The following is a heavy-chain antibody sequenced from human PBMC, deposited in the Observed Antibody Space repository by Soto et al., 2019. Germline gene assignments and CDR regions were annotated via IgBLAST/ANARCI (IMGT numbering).Heavy chain of an antibody. Sequence: EVQLLESGGGLVQPGGSLRLSCAASGFSFNAYAMNWVRQAPGKGLQWVSGLVGSGGDKNYADSVRGRFTVSRDNSKNTLYLQMNSLRDEDTAVYYCAKALIANNGVWEAFDMWGRGTQVTVSS. V-gene: IGHV3-23*01. CDR2: LVGSGGDK. D-gene: IGHD2-8*01. CDR1: GFSFNAYA. J-gene: IGHJ3*02. CDR3: AKALIANNGVWEAFDM.